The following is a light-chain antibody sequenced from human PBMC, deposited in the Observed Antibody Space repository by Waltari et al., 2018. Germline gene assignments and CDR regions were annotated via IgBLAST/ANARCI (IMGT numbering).Light chain of an antibody. J-gene: IGKJ3*01. CDR3: QQSYSTLIT. CDR1: QNINSY. V-gene: IGKV1-39*01. CDR2: AAS. Sequence: DIQMTQSPSSLSASIGDRVTIPCRATQNINSYLNWYQQKPGKAPKLLIYAASTLQSGVPSRFSGGGSGTDFTLTISSLQPEDFATYYCQQSYSTLITFGPGTKVDIK.